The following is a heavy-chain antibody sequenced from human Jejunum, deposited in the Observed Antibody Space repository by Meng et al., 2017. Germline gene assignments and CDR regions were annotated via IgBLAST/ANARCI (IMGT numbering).Heavy chain of an antibody. J-gene: IGHJ3*02. Sequence: GESLKISCAASGFTFSSYAMHWVRQAPGKGLEWVAHMSYDGTINDFADSVKGRFTISRDNSQNTLYLQMNSLTAEDTAVYYCAKNSGTYYRTGGGDVFDIWGQGTMVTVSS. CDR2: MSYDGTIN. D-gene: IGHD1-26*01. CDR3: AKNSGTYYRTGGGDVFDI. CDR1: GFTFSSYA. V-gene: IGHV3-30*01.